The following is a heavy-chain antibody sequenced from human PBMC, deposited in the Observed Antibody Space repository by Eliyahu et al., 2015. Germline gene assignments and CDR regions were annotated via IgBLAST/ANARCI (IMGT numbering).Heavy chain of an antibody. V-gene: IGHV3-33*01. CDR1: GFILSNHG. D-gene: IGHD6-13*01. Sequence: QVQLVESGGGVVQPGRSLRLSCSASGFILSNHGMHWVRQAPGKGLEGVAVIWFDGINKYYGDSVKGRFTISRDNSENTLYLQMNSLRAEDTAVYYCARVPLAAAGMRYMDVWGKGTTVTVSS. CDR3: ARVPLAAAGMRYMDV. CDR2: IWFDGINK. J-gene: IGHJ6*03.